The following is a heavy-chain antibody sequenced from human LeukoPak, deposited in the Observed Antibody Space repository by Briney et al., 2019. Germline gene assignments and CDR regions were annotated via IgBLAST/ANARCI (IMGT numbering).Heavy chain of an antibody. CDR2: ISAYNGNT. J-gene: IGHJ5*02. CDR1: GYTFTSYG. D-gene: IGHD2-2*01. CDR3: ASSYCSSTSCKSRDWFDP. V-gene: IGHV1-18*01. Sequence: ASVKVSCKASGYTFTSYGISWVRQAPGQGLEWMGWISAYNGNTNYAQKLQGRVTMTTDTSTSTAYMELRSLRSDDTAVYCCASSYCSSTSCKSRDWFDPWGQGTLVTVSS.